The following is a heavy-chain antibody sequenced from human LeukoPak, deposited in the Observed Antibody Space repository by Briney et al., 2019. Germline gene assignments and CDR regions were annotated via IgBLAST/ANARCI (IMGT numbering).Heavy chain of an antibody. V-gene: IGHV1-69*05. CDR2: IIPIFGTA. J-gene: IGHJ5*02. Sequence: SVKVSCKASGGTFSSYAISWVRQAPGQGLEWMGGIIPIFGTANYAQKFQGRVTITTDESTSTAYMELSSLRSEDTAVYYCARDHKRGGDYAYNWFDPWGQGTLVTVSS. D-gene: IGHD4-17*01. CDR1: GGTFSSYA. CDR3: ARDHKRGGDYAYNWFDP.